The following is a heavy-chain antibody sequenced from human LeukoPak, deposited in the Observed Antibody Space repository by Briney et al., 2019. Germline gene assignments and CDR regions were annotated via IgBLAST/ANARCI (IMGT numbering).Heavy chain of an antibody. J-gene: IGHJ4*02. CDR3: VGFRATAGLY. D-gene: IGHD6-13*01. CDR2: ITSNRGSA. CDR1: GLTFSSYA. V-gene: IGHV3-64D*06. Sequence: LPGGSLRLSCSASGLTFSSYAMYWVRQAPGKGLEYVSAITSNRGSAYYADSVKGRFTISRDNSRNTLYLQMSSLRAEDTAVYYCVGFRATAGLYWGQGTLVTVSS.